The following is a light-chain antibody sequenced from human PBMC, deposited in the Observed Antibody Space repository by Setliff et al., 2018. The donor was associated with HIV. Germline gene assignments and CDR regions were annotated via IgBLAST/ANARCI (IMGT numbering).Light chain of an antibody. CDR1: SSDVGNYNL. CDR2: EVT. V-gene: IGLV2-23*02. J-gene: IGLJ1*01. Sequence: QSALAQPASVSGSPGQSITISCSGTSSDVGNYNLVSWYQQPPGKAPKLMVYEVTKRPLGVSTRFSGSKSGNTASLTISGLLAEDGADYYCCSYAGSRTFYVFGTGTKV. CDR3: CSYAGSRTFYV.